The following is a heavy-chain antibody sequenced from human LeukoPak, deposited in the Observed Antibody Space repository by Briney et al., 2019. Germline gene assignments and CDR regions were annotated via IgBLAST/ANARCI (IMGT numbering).Heavy chain of an antibody. V-gene: IGHV4-34*01. CDR1: GGSFSYYY. J-gene: IGHJ4*02. CDR3: ARGGFYCGDDCHVDN. CDR2: INHSGST. D-gene: IGHD2-21*02. Sequence: KTSETLSLTCAIYGGSFSYYYWSWIRQPPEKGLEWIGEINHSGSTNYNPSLKSRVTISVDTSKNQFSLKLTSVTAADTAVYYCARGGFYCGDDCHVDNWGQGTLVTVSS.